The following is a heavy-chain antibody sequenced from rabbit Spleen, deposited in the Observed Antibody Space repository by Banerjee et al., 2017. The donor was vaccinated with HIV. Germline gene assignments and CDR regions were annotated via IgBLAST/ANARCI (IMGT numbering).Heavy chain of an antibody. CDR2: INGGST. D-gene: IGHD1-1*01. CDR3: ARSMTGGIGYDL. Sequence: QEQLVESGGGLVQPEGSLTLTCTASGFSFSSSYYMCWVRQAPGKGLEYIGYINGGSTYYASWAKGRFTISKTSSTTVTLHMTSLTAADTATYFCARSMTGGIGYDLWGQGTLVTVS. CDR1: GFSFSSSYY. V-gene: IGHV1S45*01. J-gene: IGHJ4*01.